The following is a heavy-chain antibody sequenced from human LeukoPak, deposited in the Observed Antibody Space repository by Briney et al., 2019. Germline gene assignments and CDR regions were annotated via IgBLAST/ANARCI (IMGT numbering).Heavy chain of an antibody. V-gene: IGHV3-7*01. D-gene: IGHD3-3*01. J-gene: IGHJ4*02. Sequence: PGGSLRLSCAGSGFGFSGDWMSWVRQVPGKGLEWVANIKQDASERYYADSVRGRFTISRDNARNYQYLQMNSLRVEDTAIYYCATDGGPFDHWGQGILVTVSS. CDR1: GFGFSGDW. CDR3: ATDGGPFDH. CDR2: IKQDASER.